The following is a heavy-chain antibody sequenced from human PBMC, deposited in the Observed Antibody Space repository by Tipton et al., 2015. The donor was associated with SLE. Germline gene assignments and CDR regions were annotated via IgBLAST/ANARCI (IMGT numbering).Heavy chain of an antibody. V-gene: IGHV4-39*07. CDR1: GGSISSSSYY. Sequence: TLSLTCTVSGGSISSSSYYWGWIRQPPGKGLEWIGSIYYSGSTYYNPSLKSRVAISVDTSKNQFSLKLSSVTAADTAVYYCARGRYYFDYWGQGPLVPVSS. CDR2: IYYSGST. CDR3: ARGRYYFDY. J-gene: IGHJ4*02.